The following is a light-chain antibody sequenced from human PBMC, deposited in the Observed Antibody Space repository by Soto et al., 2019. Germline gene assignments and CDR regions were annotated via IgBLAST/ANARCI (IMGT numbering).Light chain of an antibody. J-gene: IGKJ4*01. CDR1: QVISSW. V-gene: IGKV1-12*01. Sequence: DIQMTQAPSFVSAFVGDRVTITCRASQVISSWLAWYQQKPGKAPKLLIYAASRLQSGVPSKFSGSESGTDVTLTISSLQPEDSATYYCQQASSFPLTFGGGTKVEIK. CDR3: QQASSFPLT. CDR2: AAS.